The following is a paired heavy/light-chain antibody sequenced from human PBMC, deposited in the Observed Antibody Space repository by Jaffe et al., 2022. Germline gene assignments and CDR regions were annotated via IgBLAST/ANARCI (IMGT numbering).Heavy chain of an antibody. CDR3: VHSRSILGGTNWFDP. V-gene: IGHV2-5*02. D-gene: IGHD1-26*01. Sequence: QITLKESGPTLVKPTQTLTLTCTFSGFSLSSSGVGVGWIRQPPGKALEWLALIYWDDDKRYSPSLKSRVTITKDTSKNQVVLTMTNMGPVDTATYYCVHSRSILGGTNWFDPWGQGTLVTVSS. J-gene: IGHJ5*02. CDR2: IYWDDDK. CDR1: GFSLSSSGVG.
Light chain of an antibody. CDR1: SSNIGAGYK. V-gene: IGLV1-40*01. Sequence: QSVLTQPPSVSGAPGQRVTISCTGRSSNIGAGYKVHWYQQLPGTAPKLLIYDNANRPSGVPDRFSGSKSGTLASLAITGLQAEDEADYYCQSYDNSLRTWVFGGGTKVTVL. CDR2: DNA. CDR3: QSYDNSLRTWV. J-gene: IGLJ3*02.